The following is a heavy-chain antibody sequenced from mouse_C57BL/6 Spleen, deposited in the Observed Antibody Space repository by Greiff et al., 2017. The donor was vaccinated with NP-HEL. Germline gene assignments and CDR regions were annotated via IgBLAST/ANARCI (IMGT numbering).Heavy chain of an antibody. V-gene: IGHV5-6*01. D-gene: IGHD1-1*01. CDR2: ISSGGSYT. J-gene: IGHJ1*03. Sequence: EVKLVESGGDLVKPGGSLKLSCAASGFTFSSYGMSWVRQTPDKRLEWVATISSGGSYTYYPDSVKGRFTISRDNAKNTLYLQMSSLKSEDTAMYYCARGGSSYRYFDVWGTGTTVTVSS. CDR3: ARGGSSYRYFDV. CDR1: GFTFSSYG.